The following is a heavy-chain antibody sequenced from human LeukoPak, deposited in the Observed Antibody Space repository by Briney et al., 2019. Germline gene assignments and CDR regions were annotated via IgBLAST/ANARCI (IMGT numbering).Heavy chain of an antibody. Sequence: SETLSLTCTVSGGSISRSSFYWGWIRQPPGKGLEWIGSIYYSGNTYYNPSLKSRVTISVDTSKNQFSLKVNSVTAADTAVYYCARAPDDLLVVPAARGYYFDFWGQGTLVTVSS. D-gene: IGHD2-2*01. V-gene: IGHV4-39*01. J-gene: IGHJ4*02. CDR2: IYYSGNT. CDR3: ARAPDDLLVVPAARGYYFDF. CDR1: GGSISRSSFY.